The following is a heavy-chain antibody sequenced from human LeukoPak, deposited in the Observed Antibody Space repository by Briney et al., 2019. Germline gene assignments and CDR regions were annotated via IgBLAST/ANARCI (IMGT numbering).Heavy chain of an antibody. Sequence: GGSLRLSCTVSGFTVSSNSMSWVRQAPGKGLVWVSRINSDGSSTSYADSVKGRFTISRDNSKNTLYLQMNSLRAEDTAVYYCAKDGRRDTAPAWGQGTLVTVSS. V-gene: IGHV3-74*01. D-gene: IGHD5-18*01. CDR3: AKDGRRDTAPA. CDR2: INSDGSST. CDR1: GFTVSSNS. J-gene: IGHJ4*02.